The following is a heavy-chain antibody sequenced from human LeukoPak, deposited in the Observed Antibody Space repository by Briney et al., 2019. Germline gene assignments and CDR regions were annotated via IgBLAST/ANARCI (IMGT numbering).Heavy chain of an antibody. CDR1: GGSFSGYY. Sequence: SETLSLTCAVYGGSFSGYYWSWIRQPPGKGLEWIGEINHSGSTNYNPSLKGRVTISVDTSKNQFSLKLSSVTAADTAVYYCARAVPTRAAVGGWFDPWGQGTLVTVSS. V-gene: IGHV4-34*01. D-gene: IGHD6-13*01. CDR3: ARAVPTRAAVGGWFDP. J-gene: IGHJ5*02. CDR2: INHSGST.